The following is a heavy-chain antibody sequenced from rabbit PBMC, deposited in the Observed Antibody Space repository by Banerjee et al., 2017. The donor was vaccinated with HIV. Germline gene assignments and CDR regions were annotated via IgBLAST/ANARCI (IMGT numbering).Heavy chain of an antibody. CDR1: GFSFSSGYY. CDR2: IGTGSGST. Sequence: VESGGGLVKPGTSLTLTCTASGFSFSSGYYMCWVRQAPGKGLEWIGCIGTGSGSTYYASWAKGRFIISKTSSTTMTLQMTSLTAADTATYFCARTTYSDYGGADFDLWGPGTPSPS. CDR3: ARTTYSDYGGADFDL. D-gene: IGHD2-1*01. V-gene: IGHV1S40*01. J-gene: IGHJ4*01.